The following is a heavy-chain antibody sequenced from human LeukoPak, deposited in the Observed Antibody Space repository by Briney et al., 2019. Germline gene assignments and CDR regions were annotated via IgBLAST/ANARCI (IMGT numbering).Heavy chain of an antibody. CDR1: GFAFSNYA. J-gene: IGHJ4*02. CDR2: ISDDGNDA. Sequence: QSGGSLRLSCTASGFAFSNYAIHWVRQAPGKGLEWVAVISDDGNDAYYAGSVEGRFNISRDNFKSTVFLQMNGLRPEDTALYYCGPIDSWGQGTLVTVSS. V-gene: IGHV3-30-3*01. CDR3: GPIDS.